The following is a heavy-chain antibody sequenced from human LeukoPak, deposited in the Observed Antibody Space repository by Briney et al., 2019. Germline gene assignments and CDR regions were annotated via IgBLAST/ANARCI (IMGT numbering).Heavy chain of an antibody. CDR2: INHSGST. D-gene: IGHD3-10*01. J-gene: IGHJ3*02. CDR3: ARSDYHNSGSHTVFDAFDI. Sequence: SETLSLTCAVYGGSFSGYYWSWIRQSPGKGLEWIGEINHSGSTNYNPSLKSRVTISLDTSKNQFSLKLSSVTAADTAVYYCARSDYHNSGSHTVFDAFDIRGQGTRVTVSS. CDR1: GGSFSGYY. V-gene: IGHV4-34*01.